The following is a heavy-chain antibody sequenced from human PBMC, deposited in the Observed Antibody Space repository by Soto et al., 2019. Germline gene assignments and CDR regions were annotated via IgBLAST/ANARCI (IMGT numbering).Heavy chain of an antibody. V-gene: IGHV4-61*01. CDR1: GDSVSSGTYY. CDR2: IYYRGST. J-gene: IGHJ4*02. CDR3: ARGLDYVGFDY. Sequence: ASETLSLTCIVSGDSVSSGTYYWSWIRQPPGKGLEWIGYIYYRGSTNYNPSLKSRVTISMDTSRNQFSLKVNSVTAADTAVYYCARGLDYVGFDYWGQGTLVTVSS. D-gene: IGHD4-17*01.